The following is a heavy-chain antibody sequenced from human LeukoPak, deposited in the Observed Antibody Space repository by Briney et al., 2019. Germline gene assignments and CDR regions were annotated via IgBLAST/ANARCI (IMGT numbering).Heavy chain of an antibody. CDR1: GFTFSSYG. J-gene: IGHJ4*02. Sequence: PGRSLRLSCAASGFTFSSYGMHWVRQAPGKGLEWVAVISYDGSNKYYADSVKGRFTISRDNSKNTLYLQMNSLRAEDTAVYYCASVAGEFDYWGQGTLVTVSS. CDR3: ASVAGEFDY. CDR2: ISYDGSNK. V-gene: IGHV3-30*03. D-gene: IGHD1-26*01.